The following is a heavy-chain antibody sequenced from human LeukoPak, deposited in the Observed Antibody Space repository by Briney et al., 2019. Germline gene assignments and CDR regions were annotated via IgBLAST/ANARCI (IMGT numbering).Heavy chain of an antibody. CDR1: GGSISSYY. Sequence: SETLSLTCTVSGGSISSYYWSWIRQPPGKGLEWIGYIHYSGRTSYNPPLQSRVTISVDTSENQFSLKLSSVTAADTAVYYCARYDSSGLYYWGQGTLVTVSS. V-gene: IGHV4-59*08. D-gene: IGHD3-22*01. CDR2: IHYSGRT. J-gene: IGHJ4*02. CDR3: ARYDSSGLYY.